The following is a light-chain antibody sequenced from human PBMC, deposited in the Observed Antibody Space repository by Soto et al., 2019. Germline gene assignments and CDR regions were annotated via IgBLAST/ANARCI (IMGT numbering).Light chain of an antibody. Sequence: QSVLTKAPSGSGSPGQSVIISCTGTSSDVGGYNYVSWYQQHPGKAPKLLIYEVSKRPSGVPDRFSGSKSGNTASLTVSGPQAEDEADYYCTSYAGSSNYIFGTGTKVTVL. CDR2: EVS. CDR3: TSYAGSSNYI. CDR1: SSDVGGYNY. J-gene: IGLJ1*01. V-gene: IGLV2-8*01.